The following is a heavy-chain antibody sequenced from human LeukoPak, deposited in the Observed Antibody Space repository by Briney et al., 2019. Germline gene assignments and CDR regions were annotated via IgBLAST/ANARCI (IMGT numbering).Heavy chain of an antibody. J-gene: IGHJ4*02. CDR2: IIPLLEKT. D-gene: IGHD1-14*01. V-gene: IGHV1-69*13. CDR3: ARQYGNRNKPFDY. Sequence: GASVKVSCKASGDTFESLAITWVRQAPGQGLEWMGGIIPLLEKTNYAQKFQGRVTITADESTSTAYMELSSLRSEDTAVYYCARQYGNRNKPFDYWGQGNLVTVSS. CDR1: GDTFESLA.